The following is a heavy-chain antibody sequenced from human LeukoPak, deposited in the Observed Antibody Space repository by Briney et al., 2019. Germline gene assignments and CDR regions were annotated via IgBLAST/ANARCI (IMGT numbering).Heavy chain of an antibody. D-gene: IGHD5-12*01. CDR1: GFTFSSYW. V-gene: IGHV3-23*01. Sequence: EGSLRLSCAASGFTFSSYWMSWVRQAPGKGLEWVSGISPSGGITYYTDSVKGRFTISRDNSKNTVSLQMNSLRAEDTAVYYCARGPSGYHNTGGQGTLVTVSS. CDR2: ISPSGGIT. J-gene: IGHJ4*02. CDR3: ARGPSGYHNT.